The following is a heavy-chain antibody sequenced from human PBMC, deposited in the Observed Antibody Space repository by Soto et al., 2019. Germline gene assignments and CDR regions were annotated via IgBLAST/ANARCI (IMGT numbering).Heavy chain of an antibody. J-gene: IGHJ5*02. CDR2: ISSSSSYI. V-gene: IGHV3-21*01. D-gene: IGHD2-2*01. Sequence: GGSLRLSCAACGFTFSSYSMNWVRQAPGKGLEWVSSISSSSSYIYYADSVKGRFTISRDNAKNSLYLQMNSLRAEDTAVYYCARDRCSSTSCYGWFDPWGQGTLVTVSS. CDR1: GFTFSSYS. CDR3: ARDRCSSTSCYGWFDP.